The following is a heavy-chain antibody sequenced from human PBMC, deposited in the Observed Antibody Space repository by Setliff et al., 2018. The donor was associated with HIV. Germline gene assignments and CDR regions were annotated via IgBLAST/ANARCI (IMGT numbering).Heavy chain of an antibody. CDR3: ARDQGYSTSFAFDV. CDR1: GASITRGTHY. Sequence: PSETLSLTCTVSGASITRGTHYCNWIRQPAGKGLQWIGRIYTSGRGSDTYNPSLKSRATISVDTSKNQFSLKLNSVIAADTAVYYCARDQGYSTSFAFDVWGPGTMVTVS. D-gene: IGHD6-13*01. J-gene: IGHJ3*01. CDR2: IYTSGRGSD. V-gene: IGHV4-61*02.